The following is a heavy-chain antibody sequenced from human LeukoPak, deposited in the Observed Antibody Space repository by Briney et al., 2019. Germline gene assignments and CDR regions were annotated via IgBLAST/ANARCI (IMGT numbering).Heavy chain of an antibody. J-gene: IGHJ3*02. CDR1: GFIFNKYA. CDR2: SSGYGGNT. Sequence: GGSLRLSCAASGFIFNKYAMSWVRQAPGKGLEWVSTSSGYGGNTYYADSVKGRFTISRDTPRSTLYLQMNSLRAEDTAVYYCAKDRGYYDSSGEDAFDMWGQGTMVTVSS. CDR3: AKDRGYYDSSGEDAFDM. D-gene: IGHD3-22*01. V-gene: IGHV3-23*01.